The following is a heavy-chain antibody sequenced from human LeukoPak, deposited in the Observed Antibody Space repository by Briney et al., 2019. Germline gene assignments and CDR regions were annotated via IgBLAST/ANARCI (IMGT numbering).Heavy chain of an antibody. D-gene: IGHD1-26*01. V-gene: IGHV3-30-3*01. CDR1: GFTFSKYA. CDR2: ISIDGTNK. CDR3: AREGYGGRYYLPFDY. Sequence: PGGSLRLSCVASGFTFSKYAVHWVRQAPGKGLEWVAVISIDGTNKYYADSVKGRFTISRDSFKKTLYLQMNSLRAEDTAVYYCAREGYGGRYYLPFDYWGQGNLVTVSS. J-gene: IGHJ4*02.